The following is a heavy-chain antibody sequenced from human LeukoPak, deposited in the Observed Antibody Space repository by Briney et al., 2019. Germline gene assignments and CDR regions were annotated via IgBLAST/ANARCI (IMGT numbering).Heavy chain of an antibody. J-gene: IGHJ4*02. CDR1: GGSISSSSYY. Sequence: TASETLSLTCTVSGGSISSSSYYWGWIRQPPGKGLEWIGSIYYSGSTYYNPSLKSRVTISVDTSKNQFSLKLSSVTAADTAVYYCARGNGWFDYWGQGTLVTVSS. D-gene: IGHD6-19*01. CDR2: IYYSGST. CDR3: ARGNGWFDY. V-gene: IGHV4-39*07.